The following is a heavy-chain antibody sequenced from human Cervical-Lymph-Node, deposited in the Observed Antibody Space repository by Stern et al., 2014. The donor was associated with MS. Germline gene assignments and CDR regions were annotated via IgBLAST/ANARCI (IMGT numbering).Heavy chain of an antibody. J-gene: IGHJ4*02. CDR2: IYYSGGA. Sequence: QLVQSGPGLVKPSQTLSLTCTVSGASLSSGDYLWSWLRQHPGKGLEWIGYIYYSGGAYYNKSLKSRVTITLDTSKNQFSLKLSSVTAADTAVYYCARSSSWPHLFDYWGQGTLVTVSS. CDR3: ARSSSWPHLFDY. V-gene: IGHV4-31*03. CDR1: GASLSSGDYL. D-gene: IGHD6-13*01.